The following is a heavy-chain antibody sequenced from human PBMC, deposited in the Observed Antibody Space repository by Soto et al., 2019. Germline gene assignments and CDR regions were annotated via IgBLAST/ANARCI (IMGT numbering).Heavy chain of an antibody. V-gene: IGHV4-61*01. D-gene: IGHD6-19*01. CDR3: AKDRSLAVPEKYYFDY. CDR2: IYYSGSA. J-gene: IGHJ4*02. Sequence: PSETLSLTCTVSGGSVSSSNYYWSWIRQPPGKGLEWLGYIYYSGSASYNPSLKSRITVSVDTSKNQFLLKLSSVTAADTAVYYCAKDRSLAVPEKYYFDYWGQGTLVTVSS. CDR1: GGSVSSSNYY.